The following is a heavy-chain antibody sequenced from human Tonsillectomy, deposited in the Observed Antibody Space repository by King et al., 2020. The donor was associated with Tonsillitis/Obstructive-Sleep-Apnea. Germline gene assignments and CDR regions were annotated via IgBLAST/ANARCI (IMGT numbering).Heavy chain of an antibody. J-gene: IGHJ2*01. D-gene: IGHD3-3*01. CDR2: IDIGGST. CDR3: ARDLYDFWSGYGSYWYFDL. Sequence: VQLVESGGGLVQPGGSLRLSYAASGFTVSSNYMSWVRQAPGKGLEWVSVIDIGGSTYYADSVKGRFTISRDNSKNTRYLQMNSLRAEDTAVYYCARDLYDFWSGYGSYWYFDLWGRGTLVTVSS. CDR1: GFTVSSNY. V-gene: IGHV3-66*01.